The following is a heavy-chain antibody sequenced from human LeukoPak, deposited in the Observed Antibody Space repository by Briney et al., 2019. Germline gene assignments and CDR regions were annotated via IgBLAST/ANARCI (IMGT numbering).Heavy chain of an antibody. CDR2: INLDESEK. Sequence: GGSLRLSCATSGFTFSGYWMSWVRQAPGRGLEWVASINLDESEKYYVDSVNGRFTISRDNAKNSLYLQVNNLRVEDTSVYYCARDPDNRRFFDSWGQGTLVTVSS. D-gene: IGHD5-24*01. CDR1: GFTFSGYW. CDR3: ARDPDNRRFFDS. V-gene: IGHV3-7*01. J-gene: IGHJ4*02.